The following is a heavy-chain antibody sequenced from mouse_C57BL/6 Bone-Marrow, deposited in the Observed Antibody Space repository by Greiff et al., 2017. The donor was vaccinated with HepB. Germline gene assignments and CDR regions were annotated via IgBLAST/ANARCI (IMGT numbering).Heavy chain of an antibody. Sequence: EVQLVESEGGLVQPGSSMKLSCTASGFTFSDYYMAWVRQVPEKGLEWVANINYDGSSTYYLDSLKSRFIISRDNAKNILYLQMSSLKSEDTATYYCAREPSAYYSNFWYFDVWGTGTTVTVSS. CDR3: AREPSAYYSNFWYFDV. D-gene: IGHD2-5*01. CDR2: INYDGSST. V-gene: IGHV5-16*01. J-gene: IGHJ1*03. CDR1: GFTFSDYY.